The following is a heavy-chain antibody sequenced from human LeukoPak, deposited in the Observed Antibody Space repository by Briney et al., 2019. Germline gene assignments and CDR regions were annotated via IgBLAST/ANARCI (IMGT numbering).Heavy chain of an antibody. V-gene: IGHV4-4*07. CDR1: GASMSPYH. D-gene: IGHD3-22*01. J-gene: IGHJ4*02. CDR2: IFTSGST. Sequence: SETLSLTCTVSGASMSPYHWSWIRQPAGKGLEWIGRIFTSGSTNYNSSLESRVTMSLDTSKNQFSLRLSSVTAADTAVYYCARGKGDSSGYFARWGQGTLVTVSS. CDR3: ARGKGDSSGYFAR.